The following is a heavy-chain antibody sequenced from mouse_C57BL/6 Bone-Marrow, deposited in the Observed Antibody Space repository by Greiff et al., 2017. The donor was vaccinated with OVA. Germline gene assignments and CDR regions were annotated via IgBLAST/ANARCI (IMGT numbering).Heavy chain of an antibody. D-gene: IGHD2-1*01. V-gene: IGHV1-53*01. CDR3: ARWRGNYVSWFAY. Sequence: QVQLKQPGTELVKPGASVKLSCKASGYTFTSYWMHWVKQRPGQGLEWIGNINPSNGGTNYNEKFKSKATLTVDKSSSTAYMQLSSLTSEDSAVYDCARWRGNYVSWFAYWGQGTLVTVSA. J-gene: IGHJ3*01. CDR1: GYTFTSYW. CDR2: INPSNGGT.